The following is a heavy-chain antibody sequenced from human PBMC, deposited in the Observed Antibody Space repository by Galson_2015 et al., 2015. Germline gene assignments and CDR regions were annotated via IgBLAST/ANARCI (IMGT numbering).Heavy chain of an antibody. D-gene: IGHD3-10*01. CDR2: IKSKATNYGT. Sequence: QASGKGLEWVGRIKSKATNYGTGYGASVKGRFTISRDDSRNTAYLQMSSLKNEDTAMYNCTNSWFGETTYWGHGTLVTVSS. CDR3: TNSWFGETTY. J-gene: IGHJ4*01. V-gene: IGHV3-73*01.